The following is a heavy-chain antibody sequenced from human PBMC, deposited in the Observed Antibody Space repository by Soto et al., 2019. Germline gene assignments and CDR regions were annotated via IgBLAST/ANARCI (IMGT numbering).Heavy chain of an antibody. V-gene: IGHV3-33*01. CDR1: GFTFRNHG. D-gene: IGHD1-1*01. Sequence: QVPLVESGGGVVQPGRSLRLSCAASGFTFRNHGMHWVRQAPGKGLEWVAVIWYDGSNQYYAESVKGRFTISRDNSKYTMYLQMNSLRDEDTAVYYCARWSNNKVVDPWGQGTLVTVSS. J-gene: IGHJ5*02. CDR2: IWYDGSNQ. CDR3: ARWSNNKVVDP.